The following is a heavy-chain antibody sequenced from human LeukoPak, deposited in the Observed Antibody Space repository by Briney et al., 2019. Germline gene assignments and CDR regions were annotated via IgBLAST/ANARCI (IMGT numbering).Heavy chain of an antibody. CDR3: AQDGGQLGRIVY. Sequence: SGPTLVKPTQTLTLTCTFSGFSLSTSGVGVGWIRQPPVKALEWLALIYWDDDKRYSPSLKSRLTITKDTSKNQVVLTMTNMDPVDTATYYCAQDGGQLGRIVYWGQGTLVTVSS. D-gene: IGHD2-15*01. V-gene: IGHV2-5*02. CDR1: GFSLSTSGVG. J-gene: IGHJ4*02. CDR2: IYWDDDK.